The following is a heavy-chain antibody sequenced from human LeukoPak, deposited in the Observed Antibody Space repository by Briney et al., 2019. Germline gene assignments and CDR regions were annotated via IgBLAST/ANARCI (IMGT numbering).Heavy chain of an antibody. CDR3: ARNRMKTWFDP. CDR2: MNPNSGNT. D-gene: IGHD2-8*01. V-gene: IGHV1-8*03. CDR1: GYTFTSYD. J-gene: IGHJ5*02. Sequence: ASVKVSCKASGYTFTSYDINWVLQATGQGLEWMGWMNPNSGNTGYAQKFQGRVTITRNTSISTAYMELSSLRSEDTAVYYCARNRMKTWFDPWGQGTLVTVSS.